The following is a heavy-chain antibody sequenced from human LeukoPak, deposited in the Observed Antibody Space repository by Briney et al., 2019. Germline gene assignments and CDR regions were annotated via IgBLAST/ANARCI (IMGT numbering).Heavy chain of an antibody. J-gene: IGHJ3*02. Sequence: GGSLRLSCAASGFTFSSYAMHWVRQAPGKGLEWVAVISYDGSNKYYADSVKGRFTISRDNSKNTLYLQMNSLRAEDTAVYYCARERGSPGAFDIWGQGTMVTVSS. V-gene: IGHV3-30-3*01. CDR1: GFTFSSYA. D-gene: IGHD3-16*01. CDR3: ARERGSPGAFDI. CDR2: ISYDGSNK.